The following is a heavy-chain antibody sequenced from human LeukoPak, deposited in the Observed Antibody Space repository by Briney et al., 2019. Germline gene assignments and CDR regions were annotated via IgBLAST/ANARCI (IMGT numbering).Heavy chain of an antibody. Sequence: PGGSLRLSCAASGFTFSSYAMSWVRQAPGKGLEWVSAISGSGGSTCYADSVKGRFTISRDNSKNTLYLQMNSLRAEDTAVYCCAKVILKWFGELLPTDYWGQGTLVTVSS. V-gene: IGHV3-23*01. CDR1: GFTFSSYA. CDR3: AKVILKWFGELLPTDY. J-gene: IGHJ4*02. D-gene: IGHD3-10*01. CDR2: ISGSGGST.